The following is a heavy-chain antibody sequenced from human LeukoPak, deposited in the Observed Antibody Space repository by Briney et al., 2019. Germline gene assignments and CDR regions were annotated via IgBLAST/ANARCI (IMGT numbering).Heavy chain of an antibody. D-gene: IGHD6-19*01. CDR3: AREVWQWLAFDY. V-gene: IGHV1-69*04. J-gene: IGHJ4*02. CDR2: IIPILGIA. Sequence: ASVKVSCKASGGTFSSYAISWVRQAPGQGLVWMGRIIPILGIANYAQKFQGRVTITADKSTSTAYMELSSLRSEDTAVYYCAREVWQWLAFDYWGQGTLVTVSS. CDR1: GGTFSSYA.